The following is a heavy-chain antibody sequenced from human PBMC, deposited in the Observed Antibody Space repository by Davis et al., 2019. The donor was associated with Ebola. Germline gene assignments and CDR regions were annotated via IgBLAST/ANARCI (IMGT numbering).Heavy chain of an antibody. V-gene: IGHV3-23*01. Sequence: PGGSLRLSCAASGFIFSNFDMSWVRHVPGKGLEWVSTSSASEGHTHYSDSVRGRFTISRDNSKNTLYLQMNSLRAEDTAVYYCARVYATVTTPLFMDVWGKGTTVTVSS. CDR3: ARVYATVTTPLFMDV. CDR1: GFIFSNFD. J-gene: IGHJ6*03. CDR2: SSASEGHT. D-gene: IGHD4-17*01.